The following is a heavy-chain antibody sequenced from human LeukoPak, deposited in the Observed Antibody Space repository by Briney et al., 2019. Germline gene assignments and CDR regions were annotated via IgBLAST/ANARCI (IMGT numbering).Heavy chain of an antibody. D-gene: IGHD3-10*01. J-gene: IGHJ4*02. V-gene: IGHV4-30-4*01. CDR2: IYYSGST. CDR3: ARGDGELLSPFDY. CDR1: GGSISSGDYY. Sequence: PSETLSLTCTVSGGSISSGDYYWSWIRQPPGKGLEWIGYIYYSGSTYYNPSLKSRVTISVDTSKNQFSLKLSSVTAADTAVYYCARGDGELLSPFDYWGQGTLVTVSS.